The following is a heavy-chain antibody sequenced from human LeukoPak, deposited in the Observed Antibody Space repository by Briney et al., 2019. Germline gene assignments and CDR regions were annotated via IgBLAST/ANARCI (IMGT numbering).Heavy chain of an antibody. V-gene: IGHV1-18*01. CDR1: GYSFTSYG. D-gene: IGHD3-3*01. CDR2: IRAYNGDT. J-gene: IGHJ5*02. Sequence: GASGKVSCKASGYSFTSYGISWVRQAPGQGLERMGWIRAYNGDTNYAQKPQGRVTMTTDTSTSTAYMELRSLRSDDTAVYYCARDGDDFWSGYLDWFDPWGQGTLVTVTS. CDR3: ARDGDDFWSGYLDWFDP.